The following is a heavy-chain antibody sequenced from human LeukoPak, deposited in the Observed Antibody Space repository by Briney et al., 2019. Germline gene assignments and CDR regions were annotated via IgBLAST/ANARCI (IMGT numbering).Heavy chain of an antibody. D-gene: IGHD4-23*01. CDR2: IRYVGSNK. CDR1: GFTFSSYG. Sequence: PGGSLRLSCAASGFTFSSYGMHWVRQAPGKGLEWVAFIRYVGSNKYYADSVKGRFTISRDNSKNTLYLQMNSLRAEDTAVYYCAKAYPRGPYGGNSDYYYFDYWGQGTLVTVSS. V-gene: IGHV3-30*02. J-gene: IGHJ4*02. CDR3: AKAYPRGPYGGNSDYYYFDY.